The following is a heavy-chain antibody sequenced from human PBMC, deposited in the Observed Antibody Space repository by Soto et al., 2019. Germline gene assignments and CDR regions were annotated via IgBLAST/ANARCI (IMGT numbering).Heavy chain of an antibody. V-gene: IGHV1-69*06. D-gene: IGHD3-22*01. J-gene: IGHJ5*02. CDR1: GGTFSSYA. CDR2: IIPIFGTA. CDR3: ARASGYYDSSGYYPNWFDP. Sequence: ASVKVSCKASGGTFSSYAISWVRQAPGQGLEWMGGIIPIFGTANYAQKFQGRVTITADKSTSTAYMELSSLRSEDTAVYYCARASGYYDSSGYYPNWFDPWGQGTLVTVSS.